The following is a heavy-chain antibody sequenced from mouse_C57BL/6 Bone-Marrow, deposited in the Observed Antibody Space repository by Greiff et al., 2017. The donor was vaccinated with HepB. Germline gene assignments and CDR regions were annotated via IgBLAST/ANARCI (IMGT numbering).Heavy chain of an antibody. D-gene: IGHD1-1*01. CDR2: IDPENGDT. V-gene: IGHV14-4*01. J-gene: IGHJ4*01. CDR1: GFNIKDDY. CDR3: TTDYYYEAMDY. Sequence: VQLQQSGAELVRPGASVKLSCTASGFNIKDDYMHWVKQRPEQGLEWIGWIDPENGDTEYASKFQGKATITADTSSNTAYLQLSSLTSEDTAVYYCTTDYYYEAMDYWGQGTSVTVSS.